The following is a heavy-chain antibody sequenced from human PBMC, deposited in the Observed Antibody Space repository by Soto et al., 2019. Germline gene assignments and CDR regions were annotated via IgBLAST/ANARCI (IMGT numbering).Heavy chain of an antibody. J-gene: IGHJ4*02. D-gene: IGHD4-17*01. Sequence: GSLRLSCETSGFAFATHALTWVRQAPGKGLEWVSSITNNGATKYFADSVKGRFTISRDNSKNTLLLQMSNLRADDTAMYYCVTGFDSGDTKHFDKWGQGTLVTVSS. CDR2: ITNNGATK. V-gene: IGHV3-23*01. CDR3: VTGFDSGDTKHFDK. CDR1: GFAFATHA.